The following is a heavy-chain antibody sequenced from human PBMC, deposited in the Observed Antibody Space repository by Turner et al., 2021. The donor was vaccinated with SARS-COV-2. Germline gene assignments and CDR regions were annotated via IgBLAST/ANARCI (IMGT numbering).Heavy chain of an antibody. CDR2: ISSSSSTI. CDR3: ARASIQRFSEWLSSGAYDV. V-gene: IGHV3-48*01. D-gene: IGHD3-3*01. Sequence: EVLLVESGGGRIQPGGSLRLSCAASGFTFSHYSFNWVRQAPGKGLEWVSYISSSSSTIHYADSVKGRFTISRDNAKNSLFLQMNNVRAEDTAVYFCARASIQRFSEWLSSGAYDVWGPGTTVIVSS. J-gene: IGHJ6*02. CDR1: GFTFSHYS.